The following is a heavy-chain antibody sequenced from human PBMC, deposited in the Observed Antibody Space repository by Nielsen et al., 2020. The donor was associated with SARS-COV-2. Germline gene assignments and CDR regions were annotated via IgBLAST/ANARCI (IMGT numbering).Heavy chain of an antibody. CDR1: GFTFSSYA. CDR3: ARAYSSSWYSGGAYYYGMDV. J-gene: IGHJ6*02. V-gene: IGHV3-30-3*01. D-gene: IGHD6-13*01. CDR2: ISYDGSNK. Sequence: GESLKISCAASGFTFSSYAMHWVRQAPGKGLEWVAVISYDGSNKYYADSVKGRFTISRDNAKNSLYLQMNSLRAEDTAVYYCARAYSSSWYSGGAYYYGMDVWGQGTTVTVSS.